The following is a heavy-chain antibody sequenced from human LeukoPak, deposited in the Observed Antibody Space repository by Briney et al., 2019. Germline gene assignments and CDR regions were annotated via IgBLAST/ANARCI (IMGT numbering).Heavy chain of an antibody. J-gene: IGHJ4*02. CDR1: GYTFTSYA. D-gene: IGHD5-24*01. CDR3: AIRDGHTDH. CDR2: INAGNGNT. Sequence: ASVKVSCKASGYTFTSYAMHWVRQAPGQRLEWMGWINAGNGNTKYSQEFQGRVTITSDTSAAKAYMELSSLRSEDKAVYYCAIRDGHTDHWGQGTLVTVSS. V-gene: IGHV1-3*03.